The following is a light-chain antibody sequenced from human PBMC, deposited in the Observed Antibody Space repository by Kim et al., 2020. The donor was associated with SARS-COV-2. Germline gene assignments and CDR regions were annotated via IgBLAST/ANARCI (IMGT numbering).Light chain of an antibody. V-gene: IGKV3-11*01. Sequence: EIVLTQSPATLSLSPGERATLSCWASQSVSSYLAWYQQKPGQAPRLLIYDASNRATGIPARFSGSWSGTDFTLTISSLEPEDFAVYYCQQRSNWPLTFGGGTKVEIK. J-gene: IGKJ4*01. CDR1: QSVSSY. CDR2: DAS. CDR3: QQRSNWPLT.